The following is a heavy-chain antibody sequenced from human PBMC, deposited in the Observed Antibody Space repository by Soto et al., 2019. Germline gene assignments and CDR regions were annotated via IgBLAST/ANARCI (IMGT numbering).Heavy chain of an antibody. Sequence: SDTLSLTCTVSGGSISISSYYWGWILQPPGKGLEWIGSIYYSGYTYYNPSLKSRVTISVDTSKNQFSLKLSSVTAADTAVYYCARHPYSSGWYNWFDPWGQGTLVTVSS. J-gene: IGHJ5*02. CDR3: ARHPYSSGWYNWFDP. CDR1: GGSISISSYY. V-gene: IGHV4-39*01. D-gene: IGHD6-19*01. CDR2: IYYSGYT.